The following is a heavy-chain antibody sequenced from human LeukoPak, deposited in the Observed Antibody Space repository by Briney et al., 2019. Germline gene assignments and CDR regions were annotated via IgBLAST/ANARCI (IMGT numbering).Heavy chain of an antibody. V-gene: IGHV1-18*01. CDR1: GYTFTSYG. CDR3: ANVGLSDYGDVFDY. D-gene: IGHD4-17*01. J-gene: IGHJ4*02. CDR2: ISACNGNT. Sequence: ASVKVSCKASGYTFTSYGISWVRQAPGQGLEWMGWISACNGNTNYAQKFQGRVTMTRNTSISTAYMELSSLRSEDTALYYCANVGLSDYGDVFDYWGQGTLVTVSS.